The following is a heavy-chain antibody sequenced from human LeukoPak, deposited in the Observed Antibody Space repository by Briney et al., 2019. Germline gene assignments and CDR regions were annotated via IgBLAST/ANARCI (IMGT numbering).Heavy chain of an antibody. V-gene: IGHV4-34*01. CDR3: ARAKYYYGSGNYPPYYYYYGMDV. J-gene: IGHJ6*02. CDR1: GGSFSGYY. CDR2: IDHSGST. D-gene: IGHD3-10*01. Sequence: PSETLSLTCAVYGGSFSGYYWSWIRQPPGKGLEWIGEIDHSGSTNYNPSLKSRVTISVDTSKNQFSLKLSSVTAADTALYYCARAKYYYGSGNYPPYYYYYGMDVWGQGTTVTVSS.